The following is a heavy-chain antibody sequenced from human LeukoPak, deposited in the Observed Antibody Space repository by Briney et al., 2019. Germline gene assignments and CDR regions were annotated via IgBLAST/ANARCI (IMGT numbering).Heavy chain of an antibody. CDR2: VMSGRGST. CDR1: GFSASDYS. J-gene: IGHJ4*02. V-gene: IGHV3-11*05. Sequence: GGSLRLSCAASGFSASDYSTSWIRQSPGKGPEWISYVMSGRGSTNYADSVKGRFTISRDNAKNSVALQLDGLRADDTAVYFCTRERRGSYYAFESWGQGTLVTVSS. CDR3: TRERRGSYYAFES. D-gene: IGHD3-16*01.